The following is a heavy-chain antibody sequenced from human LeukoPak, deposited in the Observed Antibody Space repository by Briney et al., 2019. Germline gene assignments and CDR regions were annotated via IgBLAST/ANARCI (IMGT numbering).Heavy chain of an antibody. CDR2: INHSGST. J-gene: IGHJ4*02. CDR1: GGSIRNDNYY. V-gene: IGHV4-39*07. Sequence: SETLSLTCTVSGGSIRNDNYYWGLIRQPPGKGLEWIGEINHSGSTNYNPSLKSRVTISVDTSKNQFSLKLSSVTAADTAVYYCASSSSRTVTSDWGQGTLVTVSS. CDR3: ASSSSRTVTSD. D-gene: IGHD4-17*01.